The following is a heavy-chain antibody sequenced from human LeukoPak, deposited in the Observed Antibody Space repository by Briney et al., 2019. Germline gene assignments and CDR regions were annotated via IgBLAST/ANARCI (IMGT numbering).Heavy chain of an antibody. J-gene: IGHJ4*02. D-gene: IGHD1-26*01. CDR2: ISGSGDST. CDR3: AKDVSGSYSSTFDY. V-gene: IGHV3-23*01. CDR1: GFTFSTYA. Sequence: GGSLRLSCAASGFTFSTYAVNWVRQAPGKGLEWVSTISGSGDSTYYADSVKGRFTISRDNSKNTLYLQMNSLRAEDTAVYYCAKDVSGSYSSTFDYWGQGTLVTVSS.